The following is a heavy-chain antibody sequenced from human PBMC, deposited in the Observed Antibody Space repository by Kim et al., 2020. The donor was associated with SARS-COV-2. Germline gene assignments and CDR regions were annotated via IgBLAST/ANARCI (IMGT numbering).Heavy chain of an antibody. D-gene: IGHD3-9*01. J-gene: IGHJ4*02. V-gene: IGHV4-34*01. CDR2: INHSGST. CDR3: ARGRDVDWHHGGYDY. CDR1: GGSFSGYY. Sequence: SETLSLTCAVYGGSFSGYYWSWIRQPPGKGLEWIGEINHSGSTNYNPSLKRRVTISVDTSKNQFSLKLSSVTAADTAVYYCARGRDVDWHHGGYDYWGQGTLVTVSS.